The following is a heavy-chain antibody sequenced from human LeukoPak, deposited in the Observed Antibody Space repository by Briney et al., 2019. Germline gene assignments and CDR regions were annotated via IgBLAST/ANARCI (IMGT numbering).Heavy chain of an antibody. D-gene: IGHD6-25*01. J-gene: IGHJ4*02. CDR3: ARLTGIAAAGDY. V-gene: IGHV3-23*01. CDR1: GFTFSSCA. CDR2: ISKSGGST. Sequence: GGSLRLSCAASGFTFSSCAMTWVRQAPGKGLESVSAISKSGGSTYYADSLKGRFTISRDNAKNSLYLQLNSLRDEDTAVYYCARLTGIAAAGDYWGQGTLVTVSS.